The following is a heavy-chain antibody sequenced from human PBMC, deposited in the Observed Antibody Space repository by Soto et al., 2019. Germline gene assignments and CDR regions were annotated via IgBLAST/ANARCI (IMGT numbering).Heavy chain of an antibody. J-gene: IGHJ4*02. V-gene: IGHV3-23*01. CDR2: ISGSGSGGRT. D-gene: IGHD3-3*01. Sequence: EVQLLESGGGLVQPGGSLRLSCAASGFTFSSSAMNWVRQVPGKGLEWVSAISGSGSGGRTYYPDSVKGRFTISRDNSKNTMYLQINSLRAEDTAVYYCAKWGYDFWSGKVPYFDYWGQGTLVTVSS. CDR3: AKWGYDFWSGKVPYFDY. CDR1: GFTFSSSA.